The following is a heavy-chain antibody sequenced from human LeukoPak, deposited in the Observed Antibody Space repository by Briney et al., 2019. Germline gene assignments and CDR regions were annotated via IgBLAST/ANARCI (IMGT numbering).Heavy chain of an antibody. J-gene: IGHJ3*02. CDR1: GGTFSSYA. CDR3: ARDGKAATDAFDI. V-gene: IGHV1-69*13. D-gene: IGHD2-15*01. Sequence: SVKVSCKASGGTFSSYAISWVRQAPGQGLEWMGGIIPIFGTANYAQKFQGRVAITADESTSTAYMELSSLRSEDTAVFYCARDGKAATDAFDIWGQGTMVTVSS. CDR2: IIPIFGTA.